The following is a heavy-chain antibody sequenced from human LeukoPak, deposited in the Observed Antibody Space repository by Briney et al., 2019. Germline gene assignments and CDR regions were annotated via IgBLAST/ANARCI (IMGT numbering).Heavy chain of an antibody. V-gene: IGHV4-34*01. CDR1: GGSFSGCF. D-gene: IGHD1-1*01. J-gene: IGHJ4*02. CDR3: ARGGAWPVQNDY. Sequence: ASETESLTWTVYGGSFSGCFWGWVRHPPGKGLEWIGEINHSGSTNYNPALKSRITISVDTSNTQFSLKLSSAPAADTAVYDCARGGAWPVQNDYWGQGTLVTVSA. CDR2: INHSGST.